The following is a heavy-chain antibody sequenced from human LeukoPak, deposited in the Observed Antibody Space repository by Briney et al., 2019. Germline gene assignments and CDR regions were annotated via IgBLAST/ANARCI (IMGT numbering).Heavy chain of an antibody. V-gene: IGHV3-66*04. D-gene: IGHD6-6*01. CDR3: ARQYSSSRRRWFDP. Sequence: GGSLRLSCAASGFTVSSNHMSWVRQAPGKGLEWVSVIYSGGSTYYADSVKGRFTISRDNSKNTLYLQMNSLRAEDTAVYYCARQYSSSRRRWFDPWGQGTLVTVSS. J-gene: IGHJ5*02. CDR1: GFTVSSNH. CDR2: IYSGGST.